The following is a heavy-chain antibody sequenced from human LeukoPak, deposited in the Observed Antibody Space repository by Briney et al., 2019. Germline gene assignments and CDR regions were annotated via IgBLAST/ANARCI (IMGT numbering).Heavy chain of an antibody. Sequence: SQTLSLTCTVSGGSISSGDYYWSWIRQPPGKGLEWIGYIYHSGSTYYNPSLKSRVTISVDRSKNQFSLKLSSVTAADTAVYYCARVVVPAAAGDYWGQGTLVTVSS. V-gene: IGHV4-30-4*01. CDR3: ARVVVPAAAGDY. D-gene: IGHD2-2*01. CDR1: GGSISSGDYY. J-gene: IGHJ4*02. CDR2: IYHSGST.